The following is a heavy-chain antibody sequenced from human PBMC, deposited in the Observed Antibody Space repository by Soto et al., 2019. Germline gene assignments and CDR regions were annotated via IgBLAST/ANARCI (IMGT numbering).Heavy chain of an antibody. CDR2: ISYDGSNK. D-gene: IGHD2-15*01. J-gene: IGHJ6*02. CDR1: GFTFSSYG. Sequence: VQLVESGGGVVQPGRSLRLSCAASGFTFSSYGMHWVRQAPGKGLEWVAVISYDGSNKYYADSVKGRFTISRDNSKNTLYLQMNSLRAEDTAVYYCAKDRRDCSGGSCYSHYYGMDVWGQGTTVTVSS. V-gene: IGHV3-30*18. CDR3: AKDRRDCSGGSCYSHYYGMDV.